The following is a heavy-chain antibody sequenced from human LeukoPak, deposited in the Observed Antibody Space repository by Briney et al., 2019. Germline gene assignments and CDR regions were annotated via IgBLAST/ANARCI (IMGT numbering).Heavy chain of an antibody. CDR2: ISSSSSYT. D-gene: IGHD4-17*01. V-gene: IGHV3-11*06. CDR3: ERDSRLDGDYEYYFYYGMDV. Sequence: GGSLRLSCAASEFTFSDYYMNWIRQAPGKGLEWVSYISSSSSYTKYADSVKGRFTISRDNAKNSLYLQMNSLRAEDTAVYYCERDSRLDGDYEYYFYYGMDVWGKGTTVTVSS. CDR1: EFTFSDYY. J-gene: IGHJ6*04.